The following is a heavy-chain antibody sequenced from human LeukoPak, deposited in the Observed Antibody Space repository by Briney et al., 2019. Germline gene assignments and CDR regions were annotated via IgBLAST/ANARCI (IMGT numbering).Heavy chain of an antibody. J-gene: IGHJ4*02. D-gene: IGHD3-3*01. V-gene: IGHV1-69*05. CDR1: GGTFSSYG. Sequence: SVDASCQVCGGTFSSYGISWVLHAPGSGVECVGGIISIFGTANYAQKFQGRVTITTDESTSTAYMELSSLRSEDTAVYYCASTPNYDFWSGYYTVVDYWGQGTLVTVSS. CDR2: IISIFGTA. CDR3: ASTPNYDFWSGYYTVVDY.